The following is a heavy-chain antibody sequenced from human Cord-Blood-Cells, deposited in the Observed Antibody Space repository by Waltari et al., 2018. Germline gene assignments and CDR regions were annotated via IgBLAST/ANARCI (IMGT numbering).Heavy chain of an antibody. V-gene: IGHV4-34*01. CDR3: ARGRLSGTTD. J-gene: IGHJ4*02. D-gene: IGHD1-7*01. Sequence: QVQLQQWGAGLLKPSETLSLTCAVYGGSFSGYYWRWIRQRPGKGLEWIGEINYSGITNYNPSLKSRVTISVDTSKIQFSLKLSSVTAADTAVYYCARGRLSGTTDWGQGTLVTVSS. CDR2: INYSGIT. CDR1: GGSFSGYY.